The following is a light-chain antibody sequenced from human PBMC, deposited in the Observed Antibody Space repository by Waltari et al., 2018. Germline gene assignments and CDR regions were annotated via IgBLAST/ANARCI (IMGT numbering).Light chain of an antibody. J-gene: IGLJ3*02. Sequence: QTVVTQEPSLTVSPGGTVTLTCASSPGEVTSGHHANWLQQRPGQPPPLLIFSTTHKHPPTPARFSGSLLGGKAALTLSEVQSEDEADYYCLLFFDNSRVFGGGTKLTVL. CDR1: PGEVTSGHH. V-gene: IGLV7-43*01. CDR3: LLFFDNSRV. CDR2: STT.